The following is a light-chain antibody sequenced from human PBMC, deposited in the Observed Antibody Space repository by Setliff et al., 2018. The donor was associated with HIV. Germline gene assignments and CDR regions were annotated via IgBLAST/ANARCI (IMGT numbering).Light chain of an antibody. V-gene: IGLV2-14*01. CDR3: SSYTSSSPYA. J-gene: IGLJ1*01. CDR2: EVT. Sequence: QSALTQPASVSGSPGQSITISCTGTSSDIGGYNFVSWYQHHPGKAPKLMIYEVTNRPSGVSNRFSGSKSGNTASLTISGLQADDEADYYCSSYTSSSPYAFGTGTKVTVL. CDR1: SSDIGGYNF.